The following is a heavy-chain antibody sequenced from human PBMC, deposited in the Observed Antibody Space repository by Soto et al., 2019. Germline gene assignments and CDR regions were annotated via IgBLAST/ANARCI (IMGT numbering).Heavy chain of an antibody. J-gene: IGHJ6*02. CDR3: ARDAHYDILTGTPDV. CDR2: IIPIFGTA. CDR1: GGTFSSYA. V-gene: IGHV1-69*13. D-gene: IGHD3-9*01. Sequence: SVKVSCKASGGTFSSYAISWVRQAPVQGLEWMGGIIPIFGTANYAQKFQGRVTITADESTSTAYMELSSLRSEDTAVYYCARDAHYDILTGTPDVWGQGTTVTLSS.